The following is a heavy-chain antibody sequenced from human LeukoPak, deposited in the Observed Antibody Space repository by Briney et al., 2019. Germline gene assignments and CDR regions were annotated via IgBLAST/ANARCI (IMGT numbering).Heavy chain of an antibody. CDR1: GFTFSSYG. J-gene: IGHJ4*02. CDR2: IRYDGSNK. D-gene: IGHD1-7*01. V-gene: IGHV3-30*02. Sequence: PGGSLRLSCAASGFTFSSYGMHWVRQAPGKGLEWVAFIRYDGSNKYYADSVKGRFTISRDNSKNTLYLQMNSLRAEDTAVYYCAKDPSRTNWNYVHWGQGTLVTVSS. CDR3: AKDPSRTNWNYVH.